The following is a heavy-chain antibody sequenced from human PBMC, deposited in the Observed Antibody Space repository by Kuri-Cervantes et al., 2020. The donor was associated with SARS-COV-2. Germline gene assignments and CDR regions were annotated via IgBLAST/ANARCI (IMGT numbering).Heavy chain of an antibody. CDR1: GFTFSSYA. CDR2: ISYDGSNK. J-gene: IGHJ6*03. Sequence: GSLRLSCAASGFTFSSYAMHWVRQAPGKGLEWVAVISYDGSNKYYADSVKGRFTISRDNSKSTLYLQMNSLRAEDTAVYYCARDDYDFWSGLPYYMDVWGKGTTVTVSS. V-gene: IGHV3-30-3*01. D-gene: IGHD3-3*01. CDR3: ARDDYDFWSGLPYYMDV.